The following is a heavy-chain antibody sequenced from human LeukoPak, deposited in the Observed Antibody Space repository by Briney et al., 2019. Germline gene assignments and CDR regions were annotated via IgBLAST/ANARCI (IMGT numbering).Heavy chain of an antibody. CDR1: GGTFSSYA. J-gene: IGHJ4*02. CDR2: IIPILGIA. V-gene: IGHV1-69*04. Sequence: GASVKVSCKASGGTFSSYAISWVRQAPGQGLEWMGRIIPILGIANYAQKFQGRVTITADKSTSTAYMELSSLRSEDTAVYYCARTVATRDAHIDYWGQGTLVTVSS. CDR3: ARTVATRDAHIDY. D-gene: IGHD4-17*01.